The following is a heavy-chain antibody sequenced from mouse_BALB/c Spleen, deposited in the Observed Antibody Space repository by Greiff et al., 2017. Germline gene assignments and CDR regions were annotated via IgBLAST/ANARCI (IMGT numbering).Heavy chain of an antibody. V-gene: IGHV2-9*02. J-gene: IGHJ3*01. CDR1: GFSLTSYG. D-gene: IGHD1-2*01. Sequence: VQLVESGPGLVAPSQSLSITCTVSGFSLTSYGVHWVRQPPGKGLEWLGVIWAGGSTNYNSALMSRLSISKDNSKSQVFLKMNSLQTDDTARYYCARDYMDGYAGFAYWGQGTLVTVSA. CDR3: ARDYMDGYAGFAY. CDR2: IWAGGST.